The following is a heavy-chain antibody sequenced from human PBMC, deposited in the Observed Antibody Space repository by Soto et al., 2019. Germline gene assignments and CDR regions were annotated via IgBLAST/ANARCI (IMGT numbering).Heavy chain of an antibody. D-gene: IGHD3-10*01. Sequence: ASVKVSCKASGYTFTSYGISWVRQAPGQGLEWMGWISAYNGNTNYAQKLQGRVTMTTDTSTSTAYMELRSLRSDDTAVYYCARAGRITYYYGSGSYPGDAFDIWGQGTMVTVS. CDR1: GYTFTSYG. CDR3: ARAGRITYYYGSGSYPGDAFDI. CDR2: ISAYNGNT. V-gene: IGHV1-18*01. J-gene: IGHJ3*02.